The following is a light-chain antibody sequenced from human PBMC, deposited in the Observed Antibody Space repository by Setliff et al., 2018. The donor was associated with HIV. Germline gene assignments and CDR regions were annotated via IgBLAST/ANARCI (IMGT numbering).Light chain of an antibody. CDR1: SSDLGGFNY. CDR2: DVT. CDR3: SSYKTSTLV. Sequence: QSVLAQPASVSGSPGQSITISCTGTSSDLGGFNYISWYQQHPGKAPKLLIYDVTKRPSGVSNRFSGSQSGNTASLTISGLQAGDDADYYCSSYKTSTLVFGGGTQLTVL. J-gene: IGLJ2*01. V-gene: IGLV2-14*03.